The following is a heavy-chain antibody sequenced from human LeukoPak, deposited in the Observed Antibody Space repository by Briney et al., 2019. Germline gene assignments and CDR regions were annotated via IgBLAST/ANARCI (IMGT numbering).Heavy chain of an antibody. CDR2: IYTSGST. CDR3: ARVPATIYNWFDP. Sequence: PSETLSLTCSVSGDSITGYYWSWIRQPAGKGLEWIGRIYTSGSTNYNPSLKSRVTISVDTSKNQFSLKLSSVTAADTAVYYCARVPATIYNWFDPWGQGTLVTVSS. D-gene: IGHD5-24*01. V-gene: IGHV4-4*07. J-gene: IGHJ5*02. CDR1: GDSITGYY.